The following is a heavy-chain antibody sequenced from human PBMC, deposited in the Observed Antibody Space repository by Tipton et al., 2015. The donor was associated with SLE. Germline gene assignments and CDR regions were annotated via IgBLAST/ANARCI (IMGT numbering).Heavy chain of an antibody. Sequence: QLVQSGAEVKKPGESLKISCKGSGYIFTSYWIGWVRQMPGKGLEWMGIIYPGDSDTRYSPSFQGQVTISADKSISTAYLQWSSLKASDTTMYYCARRLRLEELSSYTSFGYWGQGTLVTVSS. CDR2: IYPGDSDT. J-gene: IGHJ4*02. D-gene: IGHD3-16*02. CDR3: ARRLRLEELSSYTSFGY. CDR1: GYIFTSYW. V-gene: IGHV5-51*03.